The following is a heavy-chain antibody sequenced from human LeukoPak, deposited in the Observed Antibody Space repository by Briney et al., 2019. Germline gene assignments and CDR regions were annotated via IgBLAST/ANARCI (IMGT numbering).Heavy chain of an antibody. Sequence: PSETLSLTCTVSGGSISSYYWSWIRQPPGKGLEWIGYIYYSGSTNYNPSLKSLVTISVDTSKNQVSLKLSAVTAADTAVYYCARTGSGGATSYSNWFDPWGQGTLVTVSS. CDR1: GGSISSYY. J-gene: IGHJ5*02. CDR3: ARTGSGGATSYSNWFDP. V-gene: IGHV4-59*01. D-gene: IGHD2-15*01. CDR2: IYYSGST.